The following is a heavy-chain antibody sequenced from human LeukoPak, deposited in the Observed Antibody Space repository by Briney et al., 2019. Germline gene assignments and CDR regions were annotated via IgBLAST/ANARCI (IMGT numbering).Heavy chain of an antibody. V-gene: IGHV4-59*01. J-gene: IGHJ4*02. Sequence: SETLSLTCTVSGGSISSYYWSWIRQPPGKGLEWIGYIYYSGSTNYNPSLKSRVTISVDTSKNQFSLKLSSVTAADTAVYYCARVAAAGTWFDYWGQGTPVTVSS. CDR3: ARVAAAGTWFDY. CDR2: IYYSGST. D-gene: IGHD6-13*01. CDR1: GGSISSYY.